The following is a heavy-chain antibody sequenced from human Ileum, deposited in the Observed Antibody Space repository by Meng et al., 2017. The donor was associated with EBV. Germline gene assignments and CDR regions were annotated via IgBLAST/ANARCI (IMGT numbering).Heavy chain of an antibody. Sequence: ITLKGVGPLSRNPKRPRTLTCSFSGFSLSTNGVGVGWIRQPPGKALEWLALIYYDDYQRYIPSLKTRLTITRVTSKSQVVLAMTNMDPVDTATYYRAHKPSGEDFFDYWGQGTLVTVSS. CDR1: GFSLSTNGVG. D-gene: IGHD3-16*01. CDR2: IYYDDYQ. J-gene: IGHJ4*02. CDR3: AHKPSGEDFFDY. V-gene: IGHV2-5*02.